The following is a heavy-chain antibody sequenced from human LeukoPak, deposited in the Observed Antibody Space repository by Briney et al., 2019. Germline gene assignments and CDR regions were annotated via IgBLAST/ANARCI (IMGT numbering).Heavy chain of an antibody. CDR2: PPPHGSNK. CDR1: GFSFSTYG. CDR3: AKGGSHVSGWLYGASDY. V-gene: IGHV3-30*18. D-gene: IGHD2-2*02. Sequence: GRSLRPSCAASGFSFSTYGMHWVRQAPAPPPPPPPPPPPHGSNKYYADSVKGRFTISRDNSKNTLYLQMDSLRAEDTAVYYCAKGGSHVSGWLYGASDYWGQGTLVTVSS. J-gene: IGHJ4*02.